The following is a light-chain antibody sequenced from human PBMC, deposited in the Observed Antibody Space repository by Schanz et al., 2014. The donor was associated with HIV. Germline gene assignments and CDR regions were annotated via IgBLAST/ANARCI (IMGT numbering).Light chain of an antibody. J-gene: IGLJ3*02. Sequence: QSVLTQPPSASGTPGQRVTISCSGSSSNIKINAVNWFQQLPGTGPKLLIYATYNRPSGVPDRFSGSGSGTSASLVISGLQSQDEADYYCATWVDSLKGWVFGGGTKLTVL. CDR1: SSNIKINA. V-gene: IGLV1-44*01. CDR3: ATWVDSLKGWV. CDR2: ATY.